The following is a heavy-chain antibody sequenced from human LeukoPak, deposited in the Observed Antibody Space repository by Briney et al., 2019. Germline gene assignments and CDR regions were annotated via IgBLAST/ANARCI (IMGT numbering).Heavy chain of an antibody. D-gene: IGHD6-13*01. CDR2: INPSDGTT. Sequence: ASVKVSCKASGYTFTTYKMHWVRQAPGQGLECMGIINPSDGTTTYAQTFQGRVTMTRDTSTTTVYMELSSLTSDDTAVYYCARGGVGPAAGPLHSDYWGQGTLVTVSS. CDR1: GYTFTTYK. V-gene: IGHV1-46*01. J-gene: IGHJ4*02. CDR3: ARGGVGPAAGPLHSDY.